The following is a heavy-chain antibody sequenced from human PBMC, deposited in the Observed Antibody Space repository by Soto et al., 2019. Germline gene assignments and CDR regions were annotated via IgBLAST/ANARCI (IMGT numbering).Heavy chain of an antibody. CDR2: ITDSGDDT. D-gene: IGHD2-2*01. CDR1: GFTFNNYA. CDR3: AKLGSSSWSPHYYFDY. Sequence: HPGGSLRLSCAASGFTFNNYAMGWVRQAPGKGLEWVSAITDSGDDTYYIDSVKGRFTISRDNSKSTLYPQMNSLRAEDTAIYYCAKLGSSSWSPHYYFDYWGQGTLVTVSS. J-gene: IGHJ4*02. V-gene: IGHV3-23*01.